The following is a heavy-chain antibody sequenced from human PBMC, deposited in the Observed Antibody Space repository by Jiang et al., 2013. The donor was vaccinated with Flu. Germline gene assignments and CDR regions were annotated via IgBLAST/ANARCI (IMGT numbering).Heavy chain of an antibody. D-gene: IGHD3-10*01. J-gene: IGHJ3*02. V-gene: IGHV5-51*01. CDR3: ARGYGSGPLDAFDI. CDR2: IYPGDSDT. Sequence: KGLEWMGIIYPGDSDTRYSPSFQGQVTISADKSISTAYLQWSSLKASDTAMYYCARGYGSGPLDAFDIWGQGTMVTVSS.